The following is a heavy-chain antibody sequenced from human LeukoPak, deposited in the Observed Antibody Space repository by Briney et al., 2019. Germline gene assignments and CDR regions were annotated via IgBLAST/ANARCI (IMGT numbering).Heavy chain of an antibody. CDR1: GFSFSRYW. Sequence: GGSLRLSWAASGFSFSRYWMHGVRQAPGEGLMWVSRINNDGSSTWYADSVKGRFTISRDNARNTLSLQMSSLGVEDTALYYCARDQDGMGTTMDLWGQGTQVTVSS. J-gene: IGHJ4*02. CDR2: INNDGSST. CDR3: ARDQDGMGTTMDL. V-gene: IGHV3-74*01. D-gene: IGHD1-7*01.